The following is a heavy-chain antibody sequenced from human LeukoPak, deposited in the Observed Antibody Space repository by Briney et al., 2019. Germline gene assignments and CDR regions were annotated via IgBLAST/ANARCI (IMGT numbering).Heavy chain of an antibody. Sequence: GGSLRLSCVASGFTLSGFVMHWVRQAPGKGPESVSAITPDGDTTYYANSVKGRFTISRDNSKNTLYLQMGSLTTEDMAVYYCARENPQGGSDSWGQGTLVTVSS. CDR3: ARENPQGGSDS. J-gene: IGHJ4*02. D-gene: IGHD5-12*01. V-gene: IGHV3-64*01. CDR1: GFTLSGFV. CDR2: ITPDGDTT.